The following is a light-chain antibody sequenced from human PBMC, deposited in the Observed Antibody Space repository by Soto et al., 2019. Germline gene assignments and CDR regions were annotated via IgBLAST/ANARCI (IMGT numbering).Light chain of an antibody. CDR3: DQYGTLCWA. CDR1: QSAGSNY. V-gene: IGKV3-20*01. Sequence: EIVLRHSQGTIYLSQGERATXSCRASQSAGSNYLAWYQRKPGQAPGVLILGASDRATRIPERSSGSRSGTDFTLTISKLETEDFAVYYCDQYGTLCWAFGQGTKLDIK. J-gene: IGKJ1*01. CDR2: GAS.